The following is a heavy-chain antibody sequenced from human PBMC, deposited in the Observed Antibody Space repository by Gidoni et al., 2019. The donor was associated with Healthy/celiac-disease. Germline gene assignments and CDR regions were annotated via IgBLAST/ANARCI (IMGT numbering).Heavy chain of an antibody. CDR1: GFTFDDYA. J-gene: IGHJ3*02. D-gene: IGHD4-17*01. CDR2: ISWNSGSI. Sequence: VQLVESGGGLVQPGRSLRLSCAASGFTFDDYAMHWVRQAPGKGLEWVSGISWNSGSIGYADSVKGRFTISRDNAKNSLYLQMNSLRAEDTALYYCAKDSYGDYGDAFDIWGQGTMVTVSS. CDR3: AKDSYGDYGDAFDI. V-gene: IGHV3-9*01.